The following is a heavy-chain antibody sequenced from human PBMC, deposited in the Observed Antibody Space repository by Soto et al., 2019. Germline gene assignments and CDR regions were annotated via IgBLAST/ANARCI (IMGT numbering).Heavy chain of an antibody. J-gene: IGHJ3*02. Sequence: EVQLVESGGGLVQPGGSLRLSCAASGFTFSSYSMNWVRQAPGKGLEWVSYISSSSSTIYYADSVKGRFTISRDNAKNSLYLERHSLRDEDMAVDYGAGDLRIGCQGTMVAVSS. CDR3: AGDLRI. CDR2: ISSSSSTI. CDR1: GFTFSSYS. V-gene: IGHV3-48*02.